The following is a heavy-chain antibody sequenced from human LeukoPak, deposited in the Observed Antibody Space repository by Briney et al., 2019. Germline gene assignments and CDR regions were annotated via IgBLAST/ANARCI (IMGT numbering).Heavy chain of an antibody. CDR3: ARAGYCSSTSCYISY. J-gene: IGHJ4*02. CDR2: ISSSSSYI. Sequence: PGGSLRLSCAASGFTFSSYSMNWVRQAPGKGLEWVSSISSSSSYIYYADSVKGRFTISRDNAKNSLYLQMNSLRAEDTAVYYCARAGYCSSTSCYISYWGQGTLVTVSS. D-gene: IGHD2-2*02. V-gene: IGHV3-21*01. CDR1: GFTFSSYS.